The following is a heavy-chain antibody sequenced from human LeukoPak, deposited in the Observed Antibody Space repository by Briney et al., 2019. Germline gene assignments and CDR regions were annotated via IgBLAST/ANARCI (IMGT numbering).Heavy chain of an antibody. Sequence: GGSLRLSCAASAFTFSDYSMNWVRQAPGKGLEWVSSISGSGIYTYYADSVKGRFTISRDKAKNSLYLQMNILRAEDTAVYYCARRGGSSSMDYYYHYMDVWGKGTTVTVSS. CDR1: AFTFSDYS. V-gene: IGHV3-21*01. CDR3: ARRGGSSSMDYYYHYMDV. J-gene: IGHJ6*03. CDR2: ISGSGIYT. D-gene: IGHD6-6*01.